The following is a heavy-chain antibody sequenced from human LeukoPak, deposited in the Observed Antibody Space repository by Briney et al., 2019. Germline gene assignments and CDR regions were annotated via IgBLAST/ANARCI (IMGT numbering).Heavy chain of an antibody. J-gene: IGHJ4*02. V-gene: IGHV4-4*02. CDR1: GGSISSSNW. CDR3: ARASYYYDSSGAYYFDY. CDR2: IYHSGST. Sequence: PSETLSLTCAVSGGSISSSNWWSWVRPPPRKGLEWIGEIYHSGSTNYNPSLKSRVTISVDKSKNQFSLKLSSVTAADTAVYYCARASYYYDSSGAYYFDYWGQGTLVTVSS. D-gene: IGHD3-22*01.